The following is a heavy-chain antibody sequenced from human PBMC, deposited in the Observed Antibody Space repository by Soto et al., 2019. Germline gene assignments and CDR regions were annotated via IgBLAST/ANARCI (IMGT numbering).Heavy chain of an antibody. D-gene: IGHD2-2*01. CDR2: INAGNGNT. V-gene: IGHV1-3*01. Sequence: ASVKVSCKASGYTFTSYAMHWVRQAPGQRLEWMGWINAGNGNTKYSQKFQGRVTITRDTSASTAYMELSSLRSEDTAVYYCARDHRYCSSTSCAYLLDYWGQGTLVTVSS. J-gene: IGHJ4*02. CDR1: GYTFTSYA. CDR3: ARDHRYCSSTSCAYLLDY.